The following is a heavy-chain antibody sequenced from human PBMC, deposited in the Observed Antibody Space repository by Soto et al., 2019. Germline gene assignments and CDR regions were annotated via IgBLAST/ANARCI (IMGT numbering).Heavy chain of an antibody. Sequence: GGSLRLSCAASGFTFSSYGMHWVRQAPGKGLEWVAVIWYDGSNKYYADSVKGRFTISRDNSKNTLYLQMNSLRAEDTAVYYCARRAYCSGGSCRTPRYYYYYYMDVWGKGTTVTVSS. J-gene: IGHJ6*03. V-gene: IGHV3-33*01. CDR3: ARRAYCSGGSCRTPRYYYYYYMDV. CDR1: GFTFSSYG. D-gene: IGHD2-15*01. CDR2: IWYDGSNK.